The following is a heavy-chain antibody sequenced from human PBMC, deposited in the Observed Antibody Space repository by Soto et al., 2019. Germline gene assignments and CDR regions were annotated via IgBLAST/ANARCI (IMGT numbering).Heavy chain of an antibody. V-gene: IGHV1-18*01. D-gene: IGHD2-15*01. J-gene: IGHJ4*02. CDR3: GRDHCSGGSCYRPFDY. CDR1: GYTFTSYG. CDR2: ISAYNGNT. Sequence: ASVKVSCKASGYTFTSYGISWVRQAPGQGLEWMGWISAYNGNTNYAQKLQGRVTMTTDTSTSTAYMELRSLRSDDTAVYYCGRDHCSGGSCYRPFDYWGQGTLVTVSS.